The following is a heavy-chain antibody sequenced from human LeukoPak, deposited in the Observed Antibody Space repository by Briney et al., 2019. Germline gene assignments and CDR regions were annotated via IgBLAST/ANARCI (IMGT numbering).Heavy chain of an antibody. D-gene: IGHD3-3*01. CDR1: GYTFTSYG. Sequence: AASVKVSCKASGYTFTSYGISWVRQAPGQGLEWMGWINPNSGGTNYAQKFQGRVTMTRDTSISTAYMELSRLRSDDTAVYYCARDFRAEILEWFLGFDYWGQGTLVTVSS. V-gene: IGHV1-2*02. J-gene: IGHJ4*02. CDR3: ARDFRAEILEWFLGFDY. CDR2: INPNSGGT.